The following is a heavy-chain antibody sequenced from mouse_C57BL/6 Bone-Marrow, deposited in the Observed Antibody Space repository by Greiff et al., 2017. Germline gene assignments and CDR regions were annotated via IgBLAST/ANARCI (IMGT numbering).Heavy chain of an antibody. D-gene: IGHD1-1*01. V-gene: IGHV5-4*03. J-gene: IGHJ2*01. Sequence: EVKLVESGGGLVKPGGSLKLSCAASGFTFSSYAMSWVRQTPEKRLEWVGTISDGGSYTYYPDNVKGRFTSSRDNAKNNLYLQMSHLESEDTAMYYCSRTTVVVDFDYWGQGTTLTVSA. CDR1: GFTFSSYA. CDR2: ISDGGSYT. CDR3: SRTTVVVDFDY.